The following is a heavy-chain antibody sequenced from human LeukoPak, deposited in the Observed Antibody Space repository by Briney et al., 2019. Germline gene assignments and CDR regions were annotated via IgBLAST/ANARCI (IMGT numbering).Heavy chain of an antibody. CDR1: GYTLTELS. V-gene: IGHV1-24*01. CDR3: ATDACASSCHFGY. CDR2: FDPEDGET. Sequence: ASVKVSCKVSGYTLTELSMHWVRQAPGKGLEWMGGFDPEDGETIYAQKFQGRVTMTEDASTDTAYMELSSLRSEDTALYYCATDACASSCHFGYWGQGTLVTVSS. J-gene: IGHJ4*02. D-gene: IGHD2-15*01.